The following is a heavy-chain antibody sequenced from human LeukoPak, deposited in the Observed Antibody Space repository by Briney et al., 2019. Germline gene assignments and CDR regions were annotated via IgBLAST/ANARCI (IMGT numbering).Heavy chain of an antibody. CDR1: GGSISSSSYY. Sequence: SETLSLTCTVSGGSISSSSYYWGWIRQPPGKGLEWIGSIYYSGSTYYTPSLKSRVTISVDTSKNQFSLKLSSVTAADTAVYYCAREEADGRDYYYMDVWGKGTTVTVSS. J-gene: IGHJ6*03. CDR2: IYYSGST. V-gene: IGHV4-39*07. CDR3: AREEADGRDYYYMDV.